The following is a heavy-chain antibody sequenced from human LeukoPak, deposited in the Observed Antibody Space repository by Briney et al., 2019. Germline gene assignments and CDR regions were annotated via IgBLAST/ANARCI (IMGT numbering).Heavy chain of an antibody. V-gene: IGHV4-34*01. D-gene: IGHD5-18*01. CDR2: INHSGST. J-gene: IGHJ6*02. Sequence: PSETLSLTCAVYGGSFSGYYWSWIRQPPGKGLEWIGEINHSGSTNYNPSLKSRVTISVDTSKNQFSLKLSSVTAADTAVYYCATHLGYTAEYYYYGMDVWGQGTTVTVSS. CDR3: ATHLGYTAEYYYYGMDV. CDR1: GGSFSGYY.